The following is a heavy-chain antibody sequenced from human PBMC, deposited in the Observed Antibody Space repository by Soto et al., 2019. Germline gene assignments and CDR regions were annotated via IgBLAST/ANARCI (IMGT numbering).Heavy chain of an antibody. V-gene: IGHV5-10-1*01. CDR2: IDPSDSYI. D-gene: IGHD4-17*01. CDR3: ARQGNGAEGFDF. Sequence: GESLKISCKGSGYNFSNYWISWVRQMPGKGLEWMGKIDPSDSYINYSPPFQGHVTISVDKSITTAHVEWRSLKASDTAIYYCARQGNGAEGFDFWGQGALVTVSS. J-gene: IGHJ4*02. CDR1: GYNFSNYW.